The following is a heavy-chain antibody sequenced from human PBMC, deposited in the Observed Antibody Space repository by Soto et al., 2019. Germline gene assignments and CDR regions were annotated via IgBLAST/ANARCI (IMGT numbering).Heavy chain of an antibody. V-gene: IGHV1-58*01. Sequence: GASVKVSCKASGFTFTSSAVQWVRQARGQRLEWIGWIVVGSGNTNYAQKFQERVTITRDMSTSIAYMELSSLRSEDTAAYYCAATGYSSGWYLLPDWGQGTLVTVSS. CDR1: GFTFTSSA. CDR3: AATGYSSGWYLLPD. J-gene: IGHJ4*02. D-gene: IGHD6-19*01. CDR2: IVVGSGNT.